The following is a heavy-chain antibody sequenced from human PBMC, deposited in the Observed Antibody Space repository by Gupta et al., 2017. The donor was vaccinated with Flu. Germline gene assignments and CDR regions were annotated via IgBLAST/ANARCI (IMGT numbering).Heavy chain of an antibody. CDR2: FIPLLSEA. CDR3: ATEGVLQGELLPPSFDS. CDR1: GGTFGSYP. D-gene: IGHD1-26*01. V-gene: IGHV1-69*06. J-gene: IGHJ4*02. Sequence: QVQLVQSAAEVRKPGSSVKVSCKASGGTFGSYPLAWVRPAPGKGLEWMGGFIPLLSEANYAQNCQGRVSVTADKSTSIVYMELSNLRSEDTAVYYCATEGVLQGELLPPSFDSWGQGTLVTVSS.